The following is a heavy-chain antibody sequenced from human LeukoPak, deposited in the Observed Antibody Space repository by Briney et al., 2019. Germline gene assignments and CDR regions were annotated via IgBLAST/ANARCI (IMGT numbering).Heavy chain of an antibody. CDR1: GFTFSESW. V-gene: IGHV3-7*03. Sequence: GGSLRLSCVASGFTFSESWMTWVRKAPGKGLEWVASIKHDEREEYYADSVKGRFSMSRDNGKNSLYLQMNSLRAEDTALYHCARNNGMDVWGQGTTVIVSS. J-gene: IGHJ6*02. CDR3: ARNNGMDV. CDR2: IKHDEREE.